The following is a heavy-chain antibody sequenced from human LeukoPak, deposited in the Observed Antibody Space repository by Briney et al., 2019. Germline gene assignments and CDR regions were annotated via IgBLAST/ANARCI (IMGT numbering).Heavy chain of an antibody. Sequence: GSVKVSCKASGYTFTSYGISWVRQSPGQGLEWMGWISAYNDNTNYAQKLQGRVTMTTDTSTSTAYMELRSLRSDDTAVYYCARDRLVYDFWSGYYGPDFDYWGQGTLVTVSS. J-gene: IGHJ4*02. V-gene: IGHV1-18*01. CDR1: GYTFTSYG. CDR2: ISAYNDNT. CDR3: ARDRLVYDFWSGYYGPDFDY. D-gene: IGHD3-3*01.